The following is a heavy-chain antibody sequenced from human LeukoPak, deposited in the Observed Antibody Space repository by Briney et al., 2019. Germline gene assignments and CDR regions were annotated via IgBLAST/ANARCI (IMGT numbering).Heavy chain of an antibody. V-gene: IGHV4-34*01. J-gene: IGHJ5*01. CDR3: ARAYGSGSYHSNWFES. CDR2: INHSGST. Sequence: SETLSLTCAVYGGSFSGYYWTWIRQPPGKVLEWIGEINHSGSTNYNPSLKSRVTMSVDTSMNQSSLRLNSVTAADTAVYYCARAYGSGSYHSNWFESWGQGTLVIVSS. D-gene: IGHD3-10*01. CDR1: GGSFSGYY.